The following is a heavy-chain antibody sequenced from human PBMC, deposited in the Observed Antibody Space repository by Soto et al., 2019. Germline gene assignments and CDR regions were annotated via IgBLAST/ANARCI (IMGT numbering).Heavy chain of an antibody. CDR3: ASSITVPAAIGY. D-gene: IGHD2-2*02. CDR2: INAGNGNT. Sequence: QVQLVQSGAEVKKPGASVKVSRKASGYTFTSYAMHWVRQAPGQRLEWMGWINAGNGNTKYSQKFQGRVTITRDTSASTAYMELSSLRSEDTAVYYCASSITVPAAIGYWGQGTLVTVSS. J-gene: IGHJ4*02. CDR1: GYTFTSYA. V-gene: IGHV1-3*01.